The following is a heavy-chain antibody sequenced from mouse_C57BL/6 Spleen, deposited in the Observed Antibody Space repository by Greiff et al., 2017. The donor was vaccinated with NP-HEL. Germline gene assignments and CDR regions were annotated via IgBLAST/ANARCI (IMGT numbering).Heavy chain of an antibody. CDR2: IYPGDGDT. CDR3: ARGDGYYLYFDY. V-gene: IGHV1-80*01. CDR1: GYAFSSYW. J-gene: IGHJ2*01. Sequence: QVQLKQSGAELVKPGASVKISCKASGYAFSSYWMNWVKQRPGKGLEWIGQIYPGDGDTNYNGKFKGKATLTADKSSSTAYMQLSSLTSEDSAVYFCARGDGYYLYFDYWGQGTTLTVSS. D-gene: IGHD2-3*01.